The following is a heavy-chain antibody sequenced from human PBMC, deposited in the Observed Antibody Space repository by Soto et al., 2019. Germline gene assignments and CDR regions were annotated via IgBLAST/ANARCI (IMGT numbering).Heavy chain of an antibody. CDR2: ISGSGGST. J-gene: IGHJ4*02. Sequence: PGGSLILSCAASGFTFSSYSMIWVRQAPGKGLEWVSVISGSGGSTYHADSVKGRFTISRDNSTNTLYLQMNSLRAEDTAVYYCAKGTCKSGGSCYSTFDYWGQGPLVTVSS. V-gene: IGHV3-23*01. D-gene: IGHD2-15*01. CDR1: GFTFSSYS. CDR3: AKGTCKSGGSCYSTFDY.